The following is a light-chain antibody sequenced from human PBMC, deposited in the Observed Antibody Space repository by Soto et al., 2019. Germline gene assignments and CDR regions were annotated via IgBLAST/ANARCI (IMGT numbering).Light chain of an antibody. Sequence: EIVLTQSPGTLSLSPGERATLFCRASQSVSSNYLAWYQHKPGQAPRLLIYGASSRATGIPDRFSGSGSGTDFPLTISRLEPEDFAVYYCQQYGSSPFTFGQGTKVEIK. CDR1: QSVSSNY. V-gene: IGKV3-20*01. J-gene: IGKJ1*01. CDR2: GAS. CDR3: QQYGSSPFT.